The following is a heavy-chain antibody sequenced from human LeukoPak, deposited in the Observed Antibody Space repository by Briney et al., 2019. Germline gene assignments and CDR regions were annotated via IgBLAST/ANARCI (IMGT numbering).Heavy chain of an antibody. CDR1: GGTFSSYA. V-gene: IGHV1-69*05. CDR3: ATEYYYDSSGYYLYYFDY. J-gene: IGHJ4*02. D-gene: IGHD3-22*01. Sequence: GASVKVSCKASGGTFSSYAISWVRQAPGQGLEWMGGIIPIFGTANYAQKFQGRVTITTDESTSTAYMELSSLRSEDTAVYYCATEYYYDSSGYYLYYFDYWGQGTLVTVSS. CDR2: IIPIFGTA.